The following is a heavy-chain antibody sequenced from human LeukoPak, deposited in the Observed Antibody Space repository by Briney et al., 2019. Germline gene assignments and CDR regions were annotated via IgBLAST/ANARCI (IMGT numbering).Heavy chain of an antibody. J-gene: IGHJ5*02. CDR3: ARGVKVVVIAIHNWFDH. Sequence: PSQTLSLTCTVSGGSISSGDYYWSWIRQPPGKGLEWIGYIYNSGSTYYNPSLKSRVTISVDTSKNQFSLKLSSVTAADTAVYYCARGVKVVVIAIHNWFDHWGQGTLVTVSS. CDR2: IYNSGST. V-gene: IGHV4-30-4*08. CDR1: GGSISSGDYY. D-gene: IGHD2-21*01.